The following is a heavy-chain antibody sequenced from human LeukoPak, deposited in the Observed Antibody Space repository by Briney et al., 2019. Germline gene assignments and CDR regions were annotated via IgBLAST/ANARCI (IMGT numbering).Heavy chain of an antibody. CDR2: IIPIFGTA. J-gene: IGHJ4*02. D-gene: IGHD3-22*01. V-gene: IGHV1-69*13. CDR1: GGTFSSYA. CDR3: AGGSSGLGRFFDY. Sequence: SVKVSCKASGGTFSSYAISWVRQAPGQGLEWMGGIIPIFGTANYAQKFQGRVTITADESTSTASMELSSLRSEDTAVYYCAGGSSGLGRFFDYWGQGTLVTVSS.